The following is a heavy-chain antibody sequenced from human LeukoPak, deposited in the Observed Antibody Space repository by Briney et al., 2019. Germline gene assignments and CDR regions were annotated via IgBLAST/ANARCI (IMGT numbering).Heavy chain of an antibody. Sequence: PGGSLRLSCAASGFTFSIYAMSWVRQAPGKGLEWVANIHPEGNEKYHVESVKGRFTISRDNAKNSLFLQMNGLRVEDTAVYYCARGDDFSGDHWGQGTLVTVSS. D-gene: IGHD1-1*01. J-gene: IGHJ4*02. CDR3: ARGDDFSGDH. CDR1: GFTFSIYA. CDR2: IHPEGNEK. V-gene: IGHV3-7*04.